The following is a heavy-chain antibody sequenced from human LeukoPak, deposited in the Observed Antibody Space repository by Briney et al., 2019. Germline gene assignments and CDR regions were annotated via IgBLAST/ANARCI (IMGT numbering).Heavy chain of an antibody. V-gene: IGHV3-7*01. CDR3: GRWGITAALDR. CDR1: GFMFRDYW. Sequence: GGSLRLSCAVSGFMFRDYWMAWVRQAPGKGLEWVANIRPDGDDKYYVESVRGRFTISRVNAQNSLSLQMDSLRVEDSAVYHCGRWGITAALDRWGQGTLVSVSS. CDR2: IRPDGDDK. J-gene: IGHJ5*02. D-gene: IGHD2-2*01.